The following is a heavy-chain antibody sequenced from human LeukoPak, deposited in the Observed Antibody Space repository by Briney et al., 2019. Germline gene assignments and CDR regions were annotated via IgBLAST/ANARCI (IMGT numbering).Heavy chain of an antibody. Sequence: SVKVSCKASGYTFTSYGISWVRQAPGQGLEWMGGIIPIFGTANYAQKFRGRVTITADKSTRTAYMELSSLRSEDTAVYYCPRGYSGYDFSISGYWGQGTLVTVSS. D-gene: IGHD5-12*01. CDR2: IIPIFGTA. J-gene: IGHJ4*02. CDR1: GYTFTSYG. CDR3: PRGYSGYDFSISGY. V-gene: IGHV1-69*06.